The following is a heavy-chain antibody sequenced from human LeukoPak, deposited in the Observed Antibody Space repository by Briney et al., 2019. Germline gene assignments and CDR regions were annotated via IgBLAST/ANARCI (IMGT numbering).Heavy chain of an antibody. V-gene: IGHV1-46*01. J-gene: IGHJ6*03. D-gene: IGHD3-10*01. CDR2: INPSGGST. Sequence: GASVKLSCKASGYTFTSYDMHWVRQAPGQGLEWMGIINPSGGSTSYAQNFQGRVTMTRDMSTSTVYTELSSMRSEDTAVYYCARAPLYYYGSGRNYYYYYMDVWGKGTTVTTSS. CDR1: GYTFTSYD. CDR3: ARAPLYYYGSGRNYYYYYMDV.